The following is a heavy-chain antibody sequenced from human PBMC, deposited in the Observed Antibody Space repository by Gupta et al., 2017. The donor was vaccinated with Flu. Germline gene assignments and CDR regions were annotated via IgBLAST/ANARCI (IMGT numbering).Heavy chain of an antibody. D-gene: IGHD2-21*02. J-gene: IGHJ4*01. CDR2: LYPSEST. Sequence: WIRKPAGKRLELIGRLYPSESTNYNPSIRSRGIMAVDTPKNQFSLKRTSVTSAETAVYECAREGIKRNGGDGGYSTYFDYGGDGTMVTVYS. V-gene: IGHV4-4*07. CDR3: AREGIKRNGGDGGYSTYFDY.